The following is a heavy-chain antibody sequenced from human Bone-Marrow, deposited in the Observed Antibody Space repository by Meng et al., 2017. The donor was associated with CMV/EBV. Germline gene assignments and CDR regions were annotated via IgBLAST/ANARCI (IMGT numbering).Heavy chain of an antibody. CDR3: VRGRITNHY. D-gene: IGHD1-20*01. CDR2: IEEDGSEK. V-gene: IGHV3-7*01. Sequence: GGSLRLSCAGTGLTFTSYWMTWVRQAPGKGLEWVASIEEDGSEKYYVDSVKGRFTISRDNPNNSLYLQMNSLRAEDTALYYCVRGRITNHYWGQGTLVTVSS. J-gene: IGHJ4*02. CDR1: GLTFTSYW.